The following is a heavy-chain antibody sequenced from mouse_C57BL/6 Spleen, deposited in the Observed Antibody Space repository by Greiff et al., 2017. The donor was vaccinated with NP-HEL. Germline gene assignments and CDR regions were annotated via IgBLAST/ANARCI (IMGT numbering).Heavy chain of an antibody. D-gene: IGHD1-1*01. J-gene: IGHJ1*03. Sequence: QVQLKQSGPGLVQPSQSLSITCTVSGFSLTSYGVHWVRQSPGKGLEWLGVIWSGGSTDYNAAFISRLSISKDNSKSQVFFKMNSLQADDTAIYYCARNFITTVVATSWYFDVWGTGTTVTVSS. V-gene: IGHV2-2*01. CDR3: ARNFITTVVATSWYFDV. CDR2: IWSGGST. CDR1: GFSLTSYG.